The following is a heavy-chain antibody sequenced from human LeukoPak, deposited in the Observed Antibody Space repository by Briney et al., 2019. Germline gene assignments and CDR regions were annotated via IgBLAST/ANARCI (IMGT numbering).Heavy chain of an antibody. J-gene: IGHJ3*02. CDR3: ARGSYYVYAFDI. CDR1: GGTFSSYT. V-gene: IGHV1-69*02. Sequence: GSSVKVSCKASGGTFSSYTISWVRQAPGQGLEWMGRIIPILGIANYAQKFQGRVTITADKSTSTAYMELSSLRSEDTAVYYCARGSYYVYAFDIWGQGTMVTVSS. D-gene: IGHD3-10*02. CDR2: IIPILGIA.